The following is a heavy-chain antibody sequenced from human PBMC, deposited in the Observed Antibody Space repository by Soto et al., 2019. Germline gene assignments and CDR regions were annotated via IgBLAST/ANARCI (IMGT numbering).Heavy chain of an antibody. V-gene: IGHV1-69*13. CDR1: GCTFSTHA. CDR3: ARGYCSGGNCYSGMDV. D-gene: IGHD2-15*01. Sequence: SVKVSCKASGCTFSTHAIIWVRQAPGHGLEWMGGIIPISGTTYYTQKFQGRVTITADEPTSTAFMELSSLKSDDTAVFYCARGYCSGGNCYSGMDVWGQGTMVTVSS. J-gene: IGHJ6*02. CDR2: IIPISGTT.